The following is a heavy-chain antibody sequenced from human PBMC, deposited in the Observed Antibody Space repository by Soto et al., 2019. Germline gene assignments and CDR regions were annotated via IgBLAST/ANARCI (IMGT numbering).Heavy chain of an antibody. CDR2: FIPIFGTA. D-gene: IGHD3-3*01. V-gene: IGHV1-69*06. Sequence: QVQLVQSGAEVKKPGSSVKVSCKASGGTFSSYAISWVRQAPGQGLEWMGGFIPIFGTANYAQKIQGRVTITADKSTSTAYMELSSLRSEDTAVYYCARPLGGAICGVVNPYYDYGMDVWGQGTTVTVSS. CDR3: ARPLGGAICGVVNPYYDYGMDV. CDR1: GGTFSSYA. J-gene: IGHJ6*02.